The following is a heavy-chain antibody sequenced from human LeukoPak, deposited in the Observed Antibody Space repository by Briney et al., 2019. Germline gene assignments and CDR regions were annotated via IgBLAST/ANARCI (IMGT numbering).Heavy chain of an antibody. CDR1: GGSISNYY. D-gene: IGHD3-22*01. CDR2: IYYSGST. V-gene: IGHV4-59*01. J-gene: IGHJ3*02. Sequence: SETLSLTCTVSGGSISNYYWSWIRQPPGKGLEWIGYIYYSGSTNYNPSLKSRVTISVDTSKNQFSLKLSSVTAADTAVYYCARDAGDYYDSSDAFDIWGQGTMVTVPS. CDR3: ARDAGDYYDSSDAFDI.